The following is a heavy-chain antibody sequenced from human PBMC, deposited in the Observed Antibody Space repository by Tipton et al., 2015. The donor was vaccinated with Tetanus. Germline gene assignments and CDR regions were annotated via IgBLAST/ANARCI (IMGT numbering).Heavy chain of an antibody. D-gene: IGHD3-10*01. CDR2: IYYSGST. CDR1: GGSISSSSYY. J-gene: IGHJ5*02. Sequence: TLSLTCTVSGGSISSSSYYWGWIRQPPGKGLEWIGSIYYSGSTYYNPSLKSRVTMSVDTSKNQFSLKLSSVTAADTAVYYCAREEGSVQVWFGAPRYWFDPWGQGTLVTVSS. V-gene: IGHV4-39*07. CDR3: AREEGSVQVWFGAPRYWFDP.